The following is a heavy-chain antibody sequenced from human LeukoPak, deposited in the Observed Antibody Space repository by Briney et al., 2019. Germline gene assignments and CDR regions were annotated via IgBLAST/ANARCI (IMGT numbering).Heavy chain of an antibody. J-gene: IGHJ5*02. CDR1: GYTFTCYG. CDR2: ISAYNGNT. Sequence: ASVKVSCKASGYTFTCYGISWVRQAPGQGLEWMGWISAYNGNTNYAQKLQGRVTMTTDTSTSTAYMELRSLRSDDTAVYYCARGAVGSGWWENWFDPWGQGTLVTVSS. D-gene: IGHD6-19*01. V-gene: IGHV1-18*01. CDR3: ARGAVGSGWWENWFDP.